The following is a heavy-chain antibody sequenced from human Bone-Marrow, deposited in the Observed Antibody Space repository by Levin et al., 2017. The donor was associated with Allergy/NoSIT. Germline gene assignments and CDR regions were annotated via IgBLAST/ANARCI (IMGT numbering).Heavy chain of an antibody. Sequence: GSLRLSCNVSGGAISSSIYYWGWIRQPPGKGLEWIGTIYHTGSTYYNPSLESRVTISVDTSKNQFSLKLTSVTAADTAVYYCAGDRSGSYLSWFDPWGQGTLVTVSS. CDR2: IYHTGST. CDR1: GGAISSSIYY. D-gene: IGHD2-21*01. CDR3: AGDRSGSYLSWFDP. J-gene: IGHJ5*02. V-gene: IGHV4-39*07.